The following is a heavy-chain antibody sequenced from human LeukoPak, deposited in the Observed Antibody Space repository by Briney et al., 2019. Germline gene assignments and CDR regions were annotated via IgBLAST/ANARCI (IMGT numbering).Heavy chain of an antibody. CDR1: GGSINNYY. V-gene: IGHV4-4*07. CDR3: ARGRYCSADICSGGDGFDI. CDR2: IYTRGST. Sequence: PSETLSLTCTVSGGSINNYYWSWIRQPAGKGLEWIGRIYTRGSTNYNPSLKTRLTISVDTSNNQLSLKLSSVTAADTAVYYCARGRYCSADICSGGDGFDIWGQGTMVSVSS. J-gene: IGHJ3*02. D-gene: IGHD2-15*01.